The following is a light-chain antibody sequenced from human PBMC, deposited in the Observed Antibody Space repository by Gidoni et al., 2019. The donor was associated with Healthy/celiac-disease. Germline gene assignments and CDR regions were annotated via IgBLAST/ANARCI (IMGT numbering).Light chain of an antibody. CDR1: SLRSYY. V-gene: IGLV3-19*01. CDR2: GKN. Sequence: LGQTVRITCQGDSLRSYYASWYQQKPGQAPVLVIYGKNNRPSGIPDRFSGSSSGNTASLTITGAQAEDEADYYCNSRDSSGNHLVFGGGTKLTVL. J-gene: IGLJ2*01. CDR3: NSRDSSGNHLV.